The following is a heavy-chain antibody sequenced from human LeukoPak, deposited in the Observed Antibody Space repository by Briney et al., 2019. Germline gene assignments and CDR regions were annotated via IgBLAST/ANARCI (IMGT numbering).Heavy chain of an antibody. J-gene: IGHJ4*02. CDR2: INHSGST. CDR1: GGSFSGYY. Sequence: PSETLSLTCAVYGGSFSGYYWSWIRQPPGKGLEWIGEINHSGSTNYNPSLKSRVTISVDTSKNQFSLKLSSVTAADTAVYYCARGPVDTAMADYWGQGTLVTVSS. D-gene: IGHD5-18*01. V-gene: IGHV4-34*01. CDR3: ARGPVDTAMADY.